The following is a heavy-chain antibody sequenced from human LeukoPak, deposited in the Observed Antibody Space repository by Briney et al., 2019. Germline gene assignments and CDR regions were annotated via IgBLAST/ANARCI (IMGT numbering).Heavy chain of an antibody. J-gene: IGHJ4*02. D-gene: IGHD2-2*01. V-gene: IGHV4-39*01. CDR3: AREDWADSSFGEVPAARDY. CDR1: GGSISSSSYY. CDR2: IYYSGST. Sequence: SETLSLTCTVSGGSISSSSYYWGWIRQPPGKGLEWIGGIYYSGSTYYNPSLKSRVTISVDTSKNQFSLKLSSVTAADTAVYYCAREDWADSSFGEVPAARDYWGQGTLVTVSS.